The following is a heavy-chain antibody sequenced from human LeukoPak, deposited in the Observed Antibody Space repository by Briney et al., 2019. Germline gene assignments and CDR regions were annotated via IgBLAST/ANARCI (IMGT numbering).Heavy chain of an antibody. CDR3: ARVPYNWNYAIDY. J-gene: IGHJ4*02. V-gene: IGHV1-8*01. D-gene: IGHD1-7*01. CDR2: MNPNSGNT. CDR1: GYTFTSYD. Sequence: GASVKVSCKASGYTFTSYDINWVRQATGQGLEWMGWMNPNSGNTGYAQKFQGRVTMTRNTSISTAYMELSSLRSEDTAAYYCARVPYNWNYAIDYWGQGTLVTVSS.